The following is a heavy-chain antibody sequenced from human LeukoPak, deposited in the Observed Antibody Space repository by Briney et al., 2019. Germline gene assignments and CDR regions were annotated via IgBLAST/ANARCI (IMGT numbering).Heavy chain of an antibody. Sequence: SGTLSLTCTVSGDSINSLDLWSWVRQPPGKGLEWIGEMYLSGTTHSNPSVRSRVTISIDKSKNQFFLNLSSVTAADTAVYYCAGLVGRYSSGLYYYYFDYWGQGTLVTVSS. V-gene: IGHV4-4*02. D-gene: IGHD3-22*01. CDR1: GDSINSLDL. J-gene: IGHJ4*02. CDR3: AGLVGRYSSGLYYYYFDY. CDR2: MYLSGTT.